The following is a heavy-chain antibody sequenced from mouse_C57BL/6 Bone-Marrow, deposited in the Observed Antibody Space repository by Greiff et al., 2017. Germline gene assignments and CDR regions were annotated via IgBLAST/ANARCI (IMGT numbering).Heavy chain of an antibody. CDR1: GYAFSSSW. CDR3: ANYYDYDGVAY. Sequence: VQLQQSGPELVKPGASVKISCKASGYAFSSSWMNWVKQRPGKGLEWIGRIYPGDGDTNYNGKFKGKATLTADKSSSTAYMQLSSLTSEDSAVYFCANYYDYDGVAYWGQGTLVTVSA. V-gene: IGHV1-82*01. CDR2: IYPGDGDT. J-gene: IGHJ3*01. D-gene: IGHD2-4*01.